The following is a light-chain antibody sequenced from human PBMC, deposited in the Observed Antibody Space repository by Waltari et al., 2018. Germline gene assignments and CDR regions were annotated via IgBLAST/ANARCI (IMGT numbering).Light chain of an antibody. Sequence: TQSQLSLPITPGQPASISCRPSQSLVHSDGNTYLSWYQQKPGQPPRLLSYKVSKRDSGVPDRFSGGGAGSDFTLTISRVEAEDVVVYYGGQVTHWPNSFGQGT. V-gene: IGKV2-30*02. CDR2: KVS. CDR3: GQVTHWPNS. CDR1: QSLVHSDGNTY. J-gene: IGKJ2*03.